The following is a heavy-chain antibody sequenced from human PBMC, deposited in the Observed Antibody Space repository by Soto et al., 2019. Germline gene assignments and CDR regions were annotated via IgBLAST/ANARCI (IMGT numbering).Heavy chain of an antibody. Sequence: GGSLRLSCAASGFTFSSYAMSWVRQAPGKGLEWVSAISGSGGSTYYADSVKGRFTISRDNSKNTLYLQMNSLRAEDTAVYYCAKDPRPTGYSRWGRFDPWGQGTLVTVSS. J-gene: IGHJ5*02. CDR3: AKDPRPTGYSRWGRFDP. V-gene: IGHV3-23*01. CDR1: GFTFSSYA. D-gene: IGHD6-13*01. CDR2: ISGSGGST.